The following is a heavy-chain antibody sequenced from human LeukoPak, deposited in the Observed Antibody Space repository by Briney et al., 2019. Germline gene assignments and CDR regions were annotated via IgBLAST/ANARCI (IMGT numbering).Heavy chain of an antibody. D-gene: IGHD2-2*02. CDR1: GFPFSSHA. Sequence: GVSLRLSCAASGFPFSSHAMSWVRQPPGKGLEWVAAISNGKTYYADSVKGRFTISRDNSKNTLYLQMNSLRAEDTAVYYCARDYCSSTSCYTGYWGQGTLVTVSS. CDR3: ARDYCSSTSCYTGY. V-gene: IGHV3-66*03. CDR2: ISNGKT. J-gene: IGHJ4*02.